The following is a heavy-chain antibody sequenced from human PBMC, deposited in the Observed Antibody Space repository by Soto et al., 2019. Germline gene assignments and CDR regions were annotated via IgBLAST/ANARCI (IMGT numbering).Heavy chain of an antibody. CDR1: GFTFSSSA. V-gene: IGHV3-15*01. Sequence: GGSLRLSCAASGFTFSSSAMSWVRQAPGKGLEWVGRIKGKTDGGTADYAAPVKDRFIISRDDSKDTLYLQMNSLKTEDTAFYYCTTVHPFGPDRRGQGTLVTVSS. CDR3: TTVHPFGPDR. J-gene: IGHJ5*02. CDR2: IKGKTDGGTA. D-gene: IGHD3-16*01.